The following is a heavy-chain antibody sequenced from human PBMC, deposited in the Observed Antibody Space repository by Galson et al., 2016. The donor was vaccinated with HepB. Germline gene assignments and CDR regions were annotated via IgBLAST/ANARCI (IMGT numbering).Heavy chain of an antibody. CDR1: GFTFSSYG. D-gene: IGHD6-19*01. CDR3: VRDGSGGWHFDN. CDR2: ISYDGSNK. Sequence: SLRLSCAASGFTFSSYGMHWVRQAPGKGLEWVAVISYDGSNKYYADSVKGRFTISRDNAKNSMSLQMNSLSAEDTAVYYCVRDGSGGWHFDNWGQGTLITVSS. V-gene: IGHV3-30-3*01. J-gene: IGHJ4*02.